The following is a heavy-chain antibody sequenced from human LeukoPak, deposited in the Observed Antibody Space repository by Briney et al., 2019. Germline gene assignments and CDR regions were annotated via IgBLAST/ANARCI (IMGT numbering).Heavy chain of an antibody. J-gene: IGHJ4*02. D-gene: IGHD1-26*01. CDR1: GYTFINYY. V-gene: IGHV1-46*03. CDR3: ATEGNMVGATSRYFDY. Sequence: ASVKVSCKAAGYTFINYYIHWVRQAPGQGLEWMGLIDPSGGSTSYAQRFQGRVTMTRDTSTSTVYMEVNSLRAEDTAIYYCATEGNMVGATSRYFDYWGQGTLVTVSS. CDR2: IDPSGGST.